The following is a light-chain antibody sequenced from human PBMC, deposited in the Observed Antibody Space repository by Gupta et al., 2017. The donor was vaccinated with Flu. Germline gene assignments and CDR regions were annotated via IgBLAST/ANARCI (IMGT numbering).Light chain of an antibody. J-gene: IGLJ3*02. Sequence: QPVVTQEPSFSVSPGGTVTLTCVLTSRSVSTSHYPSWFQQTPGQAPLTLSYKTTTRFSGVPYRFSGSSLGNKAALTITGAEEDDESDYYCVQYMISGSWVFGGGTKLTVL. V-gene: IGLV8-61*01. CDR1: SRSVSTSHY. CDR2: KTT. CDR3: VQYMISGSWV.